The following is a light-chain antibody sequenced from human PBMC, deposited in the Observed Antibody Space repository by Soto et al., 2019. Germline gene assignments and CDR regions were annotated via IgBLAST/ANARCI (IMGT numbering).Light chain of an antibody. V-gene: IGLV2-8*01. CDR2: EVS. CDR1: SSDVGGYNY. Sequence: QSALTQPPSASGSPGQSVTISCTGTSSDVGGYNYVSWCQHHPGKAPKLMIYEVSQRPSGVPDRFSGSKSGNTASLTVSGLQAEDEADYYCSSYAGSKVVFGGGTQLTVL. J-gene: IGLJ2*01. CDR3: SSYAGSKVV.